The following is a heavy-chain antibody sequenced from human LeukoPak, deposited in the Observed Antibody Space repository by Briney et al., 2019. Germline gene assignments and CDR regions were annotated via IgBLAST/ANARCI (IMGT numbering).Heavy chain of an antibody. CDR1: GFTFSIYG. D-gene: IGHD1-26*01. Sequence: PGGSLRLSCAASGFTFSIYGMSWVRQAPGKGLEWVSAISGSGGSTYYADSVKGRFTFSRDNSKNTLYLQMNSLRAEDTAVYYCAKDHPSGSYALFDYWGQGTLVTVSS. V-gene: IGHV3-23*01. CDR2: ISGSGGST. J-gene: IGHJ4*02. CDR3: AKDHPSGSYALFDY.